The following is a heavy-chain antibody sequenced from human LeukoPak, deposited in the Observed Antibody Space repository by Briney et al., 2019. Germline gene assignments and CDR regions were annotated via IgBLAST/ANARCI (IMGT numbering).Heavy chain of an antibody. J-gene: IGHJ3*02. CDR2: ISYDGSNK. Sequence: PGGSLRLSCAASGFTFSSYAMHWVRQAPGEGLEWVTVISYDGSNKYYTDSVGGRFTVSRDNSKNTLYLQMNSLRAEDTAVYYCAKDQFSSSATGAFDIWGHGTMVTVSS. CDR3: AKDQFSSSATGAFDI. D-gene: IGHD6-13*01. V-gene: IGHV3-30*04. CDR1: GFTFSSYA.